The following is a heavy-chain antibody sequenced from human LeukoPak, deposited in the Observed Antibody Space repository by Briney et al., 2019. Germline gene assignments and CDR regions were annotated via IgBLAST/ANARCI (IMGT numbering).Heavy chain of an antibody. CDR1: GGTFSSYA. CDR3: ARVVATLGWFDP. Sequence: ASVKVSCKASGGTFSSYAISWVRQAPGQGLEWMGGIIPIFGTANYAQKFQGRVTITADESTSTAYMELSSVRSEDTAVYYCARVVATLGWFDPWGQGTLVTVSS. CDR2: IIPIFGTA. J-gene: IGHJ5*02. D-gene: IGHD5-12*01. V-gene: IGHV1-69*13.